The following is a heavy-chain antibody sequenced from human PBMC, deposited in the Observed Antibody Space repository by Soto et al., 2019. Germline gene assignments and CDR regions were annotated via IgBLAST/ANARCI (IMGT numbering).Heavy chain of an antibody. Sequence: PSETLSLTCTVSGGSIISYYWSWIRQTPGKGLEWIGYIYYSGSTNYNPSLKSRVTISVDTSKNQFSLKLSSVTAADTAVYYCARQRSSSITMIVVVINYYFDYWGQGTLVTVSS. J-gene: IGHJ4*02. CDR3: ARQRSSSITMIVVVINYYFDY. CDR1: GGSIISYY. V-gene: IGHV4-59*08. D-gene: IGHD3-22*01. CDR2: IYYSGST.